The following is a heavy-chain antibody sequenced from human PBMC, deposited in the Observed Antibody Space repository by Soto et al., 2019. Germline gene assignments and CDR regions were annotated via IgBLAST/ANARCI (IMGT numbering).Heavy chain of an antibody. Sequence: QVQLVESGGGVVHPGRSLRLSCAASGFTFSSYAMHWVRQAPGKGLEWVAVISYDGSNKYYADSVKGRFTISRDNSKNTLYLQMNSLRAEDTAVYYCARYIVVVTATYAFDIWGQGTIVTVSS. CDR3: ARYIVVVTATYAFDI. D-gene: IGHD2-21*02. CDR1: GFTFSSYA. CDR2: ISYDGSNK. V-gene: IGHV3-30-3*01. J-gene: IGHJ3*02.